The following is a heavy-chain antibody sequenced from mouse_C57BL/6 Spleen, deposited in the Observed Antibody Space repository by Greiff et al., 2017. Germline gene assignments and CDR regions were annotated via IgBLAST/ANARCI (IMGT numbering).Heavy chain of an antibody. CDR1: GYSITSGYY. J-gene: IGHJ2*01. CDR2: ISYDGSN. D-gene: IGHD1-1*01. CDR3: AGEGITPYFDC. V-gene: IGHV3-6*01. Sequence: DVQLQESGPGLVKPSQSLSLTCSVTGYSITSGYYWNWIRQFPGNKLEWMGYISYDGSNNYNPSLKNRISITRDTSKNQFFLKLKSVTTEDTATDYCAGEGITPYFDCWGQGTTLTVSS.